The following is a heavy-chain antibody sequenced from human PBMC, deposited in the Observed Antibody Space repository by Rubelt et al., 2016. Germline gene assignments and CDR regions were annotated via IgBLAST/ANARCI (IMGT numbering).Heavy chain of an antibody. D-gene: IGHD3-16*01. V-gene: IGHV4-39*07. CDR1: GGSISSSSYY. CDR2: IYYSGST. J-gene: IGHJ3*02. Sequence: QLQLQESGPGLVKPSETLSLTCTVSGGSISSSSYYWGWIRQPPGKGLEWIGSIYYSGSTNYNPSLKSRLTISVDTSKNQFSLRLSSMTAADTAVYYCARVYTGSDIWGQGTMVTVSS. CDR3: ARVYTGSDI.